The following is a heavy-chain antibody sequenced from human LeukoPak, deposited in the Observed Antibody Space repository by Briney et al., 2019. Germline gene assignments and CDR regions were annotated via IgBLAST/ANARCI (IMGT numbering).Heavy chain of an antibody. V-gene: IGHV3-74*01. D-gene: IGHD2-2*01. CDR2: INSDGSST. CDR1: GFTFSSYW. CDR3: ARDCSSTSCSSAH. J-gene: IGHJ4*02. Sequence: GGSLRLSCAASGFTFSSYWMHWVRQASGKGLVWVSRINSDGSSTSYADSVKGRFTISRDNVKNTLYLQMNSLRAEDTAVYYCARDCSSTSCSSAHWGQGTLVTVSS.